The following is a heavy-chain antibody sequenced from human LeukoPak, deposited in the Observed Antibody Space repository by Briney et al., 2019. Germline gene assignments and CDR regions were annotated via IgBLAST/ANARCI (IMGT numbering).Heavy chain of an antibody. D-gene: IGHD6-6*01. V-gene: IGHV4-59*12. CDR2: IYYSGNT. J-gene: IGHJ3*02. Sequence: SETLSLTCSVSGGSLSSYYWSWIRQPPGKGLEWIGYIYYSGNTNYNPSLKSRVTMSADTSKNQFSLKLSSVTAADTAVYYCARVRAGSSSPSVSDSFDIWGQGTMVTVSS. CDR3: ARVRAGSSSPSVSDSFDI. CDR1: GGSLSSYY.